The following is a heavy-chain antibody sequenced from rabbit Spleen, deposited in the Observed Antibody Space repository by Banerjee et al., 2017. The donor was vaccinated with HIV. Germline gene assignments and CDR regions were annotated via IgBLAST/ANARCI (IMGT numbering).Heavy chain of an antibody. CDR1: VLSFRSSYW. J-gene: IGHJ6*01. D-gene: IGHD4-2*01. CDR2: IDVSGGGRV. CDR3: TRDPAGREAFDL. V-gene: IGHV1S45*01. Sequence: QEQLVESGGGLVQPGGSLVVTCTASVLSFRSSYWICWVRQSPGKGLEWIACIDVSGGGRVYYASWAKGRFTISRTSATTVALQMTSLTAADTATYFFTRDPAGREAFDLWGPGTLVTVS.